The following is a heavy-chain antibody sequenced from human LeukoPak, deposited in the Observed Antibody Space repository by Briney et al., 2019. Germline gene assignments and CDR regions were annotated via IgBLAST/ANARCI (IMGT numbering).Heavy chain of an antibody. CDR2: INPDGSAK. Sequence: PGGSLRLSCAASGFTFSNFWMSWFRQAPGKGLEWVANINPDGSAKYYVDSVKGRFTISRDNAENSLYLQMNSLRPEDTAVYYCARHFSTYSYGLDVWGQGTTVTVSS. CDR1: GFTFSNFW. V-gene: IGHV3-7*01. D-gene: IGHD3-3*02. CDR3: ARHFSTYSYGLDV. J-gene: IGHJ6*02.